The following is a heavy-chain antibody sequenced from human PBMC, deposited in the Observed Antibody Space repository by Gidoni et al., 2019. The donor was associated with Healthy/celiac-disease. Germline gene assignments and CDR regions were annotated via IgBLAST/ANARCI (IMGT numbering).Heavy chain of an antibody. CDR1: GYSISSGYY. J-gene: IGHJ3*02. D-gene: IGHD6-13*01. CDR2: IYHSGGT. CDR3: ASPIAAANAFDI. V-gene: IGHV4-38-2*02. Sequence: QVQLQESGPGLVKPSETLSLTCTVSGYSISSGYYWGWIRQPPGKGLEWIGSIYHSGGTYYNPSLKSRVTISVDTSKNQFSLKLSSVTAADTAVYYCASPIAAANAFDIWGQGTMVTVSS.